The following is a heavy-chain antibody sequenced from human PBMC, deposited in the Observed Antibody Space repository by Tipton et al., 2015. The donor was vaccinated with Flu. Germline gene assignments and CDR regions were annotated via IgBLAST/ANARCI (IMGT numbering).Heavy chain of an antibody. CDR3: ARDQRIQGMHA. CDR2: INPNTGGT. Sequence: QLVQSGAEVKKPGASVKVSCRASGYIFIGYYMHWVRQAPGQGLEWMGWINPNTGGTNYAQKFQGSITMTRDTSISTAYMEVSRLRSDDTSLYYCARDQRIQGMHAWGQGTTVTVSS. CDR1: GYIFIGYY. V-gene: IGHV1-2*02. D-gene: IGHD1-1*01. J-gene: IGHJ6*02.